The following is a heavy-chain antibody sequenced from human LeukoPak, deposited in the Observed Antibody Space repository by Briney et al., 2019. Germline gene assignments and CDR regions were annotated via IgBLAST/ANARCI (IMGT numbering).Heavy chain of an antibody. CDR1: GYTFIAYY. CDR3: ARAAVTTGSTETFDP. Sequence: ASVKVSCKASGYTFIAYYMHWVRQAPGQGLEWMGWINPNSGGTNYAQKFQGRVSLTRGTSINTAYMELSSLRSDGTAVYYCARAAVTTGSTETFDPWGQGTLVTVSS. V-gene: IGHV1-2*02. J-gene: IGHJ5*02. D-gene: IGHD1-1*01. CDR2: INPNSGGT.